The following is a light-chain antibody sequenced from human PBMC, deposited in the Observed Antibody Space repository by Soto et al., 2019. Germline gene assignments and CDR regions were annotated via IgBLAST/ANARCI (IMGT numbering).Light chain of an antibody. CDR1: QSVSSW. Sequence: DIQTTQSSSTLSASVGDRVTISCRASQSVSSWLAWYQQKPGKAPKLLIYGASTLESGVPSSFSGNGSGTEFTLTISSLQPDDFATYYCQQYSDYPLTFGGGTKVDIK. V-gene: IGKV1-5*01. J-gene: IGKJ4*01. CDR2: GAS. CDR3: QQYSDYPLT.